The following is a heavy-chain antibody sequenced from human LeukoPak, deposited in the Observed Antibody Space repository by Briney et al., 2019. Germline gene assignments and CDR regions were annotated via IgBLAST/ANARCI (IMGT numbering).Heavy chain of an antibody. CDR1: GGSFSGYY. CDR3: ARGAGQRQWLDGSDY. CDR2: INHSGST. D-gene: IGHD6-19*01. V-gene: IGHV4-34*01. J-gene: IGHJ4*02. Sequence: SETLSLTCAVYGGSFSGYYWSWIRQPPGKGXEWIGEINHSGSTNYNPSLKSRVTISVDTSKNQFSLKLSSVTAADTAVYYCARGAGQRQWLDGSDYWGQGTLVTVSS.